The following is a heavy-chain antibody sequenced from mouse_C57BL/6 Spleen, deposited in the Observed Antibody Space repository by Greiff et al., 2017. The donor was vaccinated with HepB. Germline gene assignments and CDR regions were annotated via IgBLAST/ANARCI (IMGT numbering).Heavy chain of an antibody. Sequence: QVQLQQPGAELVKPGASVKLSCKASGYTFTSYWMHWVKQRPGQGLEWIGMIHPNSGSTNYNEKFKSKTTLTVDKSSSTAYMQLSSLTSEDSAVYYCAREGSRGDYFGYWGQGTTLTVSS. V-gene: IGHV1-64*01. CDR1: GYTFTSYW. J-gene: IGHJ2*01. D-gene: IGHD1-1*01. CDR2: IHPNSGST. CDR3: AREGSRGDYFGY.